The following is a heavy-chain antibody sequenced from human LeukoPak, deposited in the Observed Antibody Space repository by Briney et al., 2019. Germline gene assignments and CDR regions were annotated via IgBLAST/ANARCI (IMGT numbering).Heavy chain of an antibody. V-gene: IGHV4-38-2*02. CDR3: ARVGLGLRDYRS. CDR2: IYHSGST. CDR1: GYSISSAYC. D-gene: IGHD5-18*01. Sequence: KPSETLSLTCTVFGYSISSAYCWGWIRQPPGKGLEWIGSIYHSGSTYYNPSLKSRVTISVDTSKNQFSLKLGSVTAADTAVYYCARVGLGLRDYRSWGQGTLVTVSS. J-gene: IGHJ5*02.